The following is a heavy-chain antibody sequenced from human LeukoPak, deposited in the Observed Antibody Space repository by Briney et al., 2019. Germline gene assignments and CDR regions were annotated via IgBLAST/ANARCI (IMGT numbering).Heavy chain of an antibody. D-gene: IGHD1-7*01. CDR3: ARNDPGNFGMDV. CDR2: IWYDGSIQ. V-gene: IGHV3-33*01. Sequence: PGGSLRLSCAASGFTFSSYGMHWVRQAPGKGLEWVATIWYDGSIQYYAESVRGRFTISRESSKNALYLQMNSLRPEDTAVFYCARNDPGNFGMDVWGQGTTVIVSS. CDR1: GFTFSSYG. J-gene: IGHJ6*02.